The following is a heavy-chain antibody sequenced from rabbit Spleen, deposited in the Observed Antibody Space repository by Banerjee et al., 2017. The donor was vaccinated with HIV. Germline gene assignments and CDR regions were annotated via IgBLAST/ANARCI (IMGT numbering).Heavy chain of an antibody. D-gene: IGHD1-1*01. Sequence: QSLEESGGDLVKPGASLTLTCTASGVSFSMSSYMCWVRQAPGKGLEWIACIDSGSSGFTYFATWAKGRFPCSKTSSTTVTLQMTRLTAADTAPYFCARDTSSSFSSYGMDLWGPGTLVTVS. CDR3: ARDTSSSFSSYGMDL. CDR1: GVSFSMSSY. J-gene: IGHJ6*01. V-gene: IGHV1S40*01. CDR2: IDSGSSGFT.